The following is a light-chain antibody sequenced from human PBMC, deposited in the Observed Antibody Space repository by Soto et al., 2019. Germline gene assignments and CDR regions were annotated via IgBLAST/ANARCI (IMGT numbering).Light chain of an antibody. CDR1: QSVSSSF. V-gene: IGKV3-20*01. CDR3: QQYGSSPRT. J-gene: IGKJ1*01. CDR2: GAS. Sequence: EIVLTQSPGTLSLSPGERATLSCRASQSVSSSFLAWYQQKPGQAPRLLIYGASSRATGIPDRFSGSGSATDFTLTISRLEPADFAVYYCQQYGSSPRTFGQGTKVELK.